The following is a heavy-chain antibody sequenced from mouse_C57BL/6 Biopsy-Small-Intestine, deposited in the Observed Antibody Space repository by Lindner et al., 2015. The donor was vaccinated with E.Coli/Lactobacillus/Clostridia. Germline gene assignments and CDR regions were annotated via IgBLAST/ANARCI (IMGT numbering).Heavy chain of an antibody. Sequence: VQLQESGAELMKPGASVKLSCKAAGYTFTGYWIEWIKQRPGHGLEWMGEILPGSGSTNYNEKFKGKATFSADTSSNTAYMQLSSLTTDDSAMYYCARSLYYDYAWFAYWGQGTLVTVSA. CDR3: ARSLYYDYAWFAY. D-gene: IGHD2-4*01. CDR2: ILPGSGST. CDR1: GYTFTGYW. J-gene: IGHJ3*01. V-gene: IGHV1-9*01.